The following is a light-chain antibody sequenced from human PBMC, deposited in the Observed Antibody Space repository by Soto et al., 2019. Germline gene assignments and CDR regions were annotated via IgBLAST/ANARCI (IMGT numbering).Light chain of an antibody. CDR1: QSVSNY. Sequence: IVLTQSPATLSLWPGETAILSCRASQSVSNYLSWYQQKPGQAPRLLIYDASNRAPGIPARFSGSGSGTDFTLPISSLEPEDFALYYCQQRDSWITFGQGTRLEIE. J-gene: IGKJ5*01. CDR2: DAS. V-gene: IGKV3-11*01. CDR3: QQRDSWIT.